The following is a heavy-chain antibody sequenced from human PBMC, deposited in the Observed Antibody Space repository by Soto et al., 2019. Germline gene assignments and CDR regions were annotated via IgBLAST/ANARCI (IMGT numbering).Heavy chain of an antibody. V-gene: IGHV1-58*01. CDR2: IVVGSGNT. J-gene: IGHJ6*02. CDR1: GFTFTSSA. Sequence: ASVKVSCKASGFTFTSSAVQWVRQARGQRLEWIGWIVVGSGNTNYAQKFQERVTITRDMSTSTAYMELSSLRSEDTAVYYCAAGVFYDSSGYHYYYGMDVWGQGTTVTVSS. CDR3: AAGVFYDSSGYHYYYGMDV. D-gene: IGHD3-22*01.